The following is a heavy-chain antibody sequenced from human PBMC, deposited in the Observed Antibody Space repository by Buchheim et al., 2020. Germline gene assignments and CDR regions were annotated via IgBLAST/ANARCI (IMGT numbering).Heavy chain of an antibody. V-gene: IGHV3-7*03. CDR3: ARARGYSYGYDYYYGMDV. Sequence: EVQLVESGGGLVQPGGSLRLSCAASGFTFSSYWMSWVRQAPGKGLEWVANIKQDGSEKYYVDSVKGRFTISRNNAKNSLYLQMNSLRAEDTAVYYCARARGYSYGYDYYYGMDVWGQGTT. J-gene: IGHJ6*02. CDR1: GFTFSSYW. CDR2: IKQDGSEK. D-gene: IGHD5-18*01.